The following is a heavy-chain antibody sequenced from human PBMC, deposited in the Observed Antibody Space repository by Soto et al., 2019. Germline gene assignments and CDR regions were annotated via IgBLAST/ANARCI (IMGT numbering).Heavy chain of an antibody. CDR2: IYYSGST. CDR3: GRGGSKWIY. Sequence: QVQLQESGPGLVKPSETLSLTCTVSGASITSYYWSWIRQPPGKGLEWIGYIYYSGSTSYNPSLSSRVTISVDTSRNQFSLKLSSVTAADTAVYYCGRGGSKWIYWGQGTLVTVSS. V-gene: IGHV4-59*01. J-gene: IGHJ4*02. D-gene: IGHD5-12*01. CDR1: GASITSYY.